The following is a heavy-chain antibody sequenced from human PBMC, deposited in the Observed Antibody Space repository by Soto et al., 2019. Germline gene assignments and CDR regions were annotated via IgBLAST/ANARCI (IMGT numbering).Heavy chain of an antibody. CDR3: ARQLLVPYNWFDP. Sequence: SETLSLTCAVSSGSISSSNWWSWVRQPPGKGLEWIGEIYHSGSTNYNPSLKSRVTISVDTSKNQFSLKLSSVTAADTAVYYCARQLLVPYNWFDPWGQGTLVTVSS. J-gene: IGHJ5*02. CDR2: IYHSGST. D-gene: IGHD2-15*01. CDR1: SGSISSSNW. V-gene: IGHV4-4*02.